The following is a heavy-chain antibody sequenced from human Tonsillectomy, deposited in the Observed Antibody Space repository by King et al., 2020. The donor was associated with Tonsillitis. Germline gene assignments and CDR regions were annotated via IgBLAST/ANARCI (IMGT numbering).Heavy chain of an antibody. V-gene: IGHV3-73*01. CDR1: GFTFSGSA. CDR3: TRASSSSSSFDY. D-gene: IGHD6-6*01. J-gene: IGHJ4*02. CDR2: IRSKANSYAT. Sequence: EVQLVESGGGLVQPGGSLKLSCAASGFTFSGSAMHCVRQASGKGLEWVGRIRSKANSYATAYAASVKGRFTISRDDSKNTAYLQMNSLKTEDTAVYYCTRASSSSSSFDYWGQGTLVTVSS.